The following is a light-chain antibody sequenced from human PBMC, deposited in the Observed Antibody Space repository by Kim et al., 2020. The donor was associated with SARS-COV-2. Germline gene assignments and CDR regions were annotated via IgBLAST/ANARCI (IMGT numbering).Light chain of an antibody. J-gene: IGLJ2*01. Sequence: GQKVTISCPGSSSNIGKNYVSWYQQLPGTAPKLLIYDNNKRPSGIPDRFSGSKSGTSATLGITGLQTGDEADYYCGTWDSSLSAVVFGGGTQLTVL. CDR3: GTWDSSLSAVV. CDR2: DNN. V-gene: IGLV1-51*01. CDR1: SSNIGKNY.